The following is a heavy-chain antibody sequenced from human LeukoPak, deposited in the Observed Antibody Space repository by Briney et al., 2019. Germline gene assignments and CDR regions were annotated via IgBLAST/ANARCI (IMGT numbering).Heavy chain of an antibody. J-gene: IGHJ4*02. CDR3: ARMVVVPAAMVGFDY. V-gene: IGHV4-39*07. Sequence: PSETLSPTRTFSGGSLSHNRYYWGRIRQPPGEGLGWIGSIYYSGSTYYNPSLKSRVTISVDTSKNQFSLKLSSVTAADTAVYYCARMVVVPAAMVGFDYWGQGTLVTVSS. CDR2: IYYSGST. CDR1: GGSLSHNRYY. D-gene: IGHD2-2*01.